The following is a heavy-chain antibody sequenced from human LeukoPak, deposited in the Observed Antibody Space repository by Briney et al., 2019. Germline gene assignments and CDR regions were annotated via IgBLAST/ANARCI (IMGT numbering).Heavy chain of an antibody. CDR3: ARGVTQTGYAPDY. J-gene: IGHJ4*02. V-gene: IGHV3-53*01. Sequence: GGYLRLSCAASGFTISDRHMNWVRQAPGMGLEWVSVIHTAGRTYYADSVKGRFTISRDNSKNTVYLQMQSLRADDTAVYYCARGVTQTGYAPDYWGQGTLVTVSS. CDR1: GFTISDRH. CDR2: IHTAGRT. D-gene: IGHD2-2*01.